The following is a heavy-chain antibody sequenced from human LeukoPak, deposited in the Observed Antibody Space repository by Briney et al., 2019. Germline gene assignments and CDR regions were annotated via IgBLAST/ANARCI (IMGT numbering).Heavy chain of an antibody. Sequence: PSETLSLTCAVYGGSFSGYYWSWIRQPPGKGLEWIGEINHSGSTNYNPSLKSRVTISVDTSKNQFSLKLSSVTAADTAVYYCARGGGGHCSSTSCHPFDYWGQGTLVTVSS. CDR3: ARGGGGHCSSTSCHPFDY. V-gene: IGHV4-34*01. J-gene: IGHJ4*02. D-gene: IGHD2-2*01. CDR1: GGSFSGYY. CDR2: INHSGST.